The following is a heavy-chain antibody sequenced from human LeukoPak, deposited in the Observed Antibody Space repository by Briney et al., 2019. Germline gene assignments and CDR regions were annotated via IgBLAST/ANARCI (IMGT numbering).Heavy chain of an antibody. CDR3: TTVFVCGGDCYNFDY. V-gene: IGHV3-15*01. CDR2: IKRKTDGGTT. Sequence: GGSLRLSCAASGFTFSNARMSWVRQAPGQGLEWVGRIKRKTDGGTTDYAAPVKGRFTISRDASKNTLYLQMNSLKTGDTAVYYCTTVFVCGGDCYNFDYWGQGTLVTVSS. J-gene: IGHJ4*02. D-gene: IGHD2-21*02. CDR1: GFTFSNAR.